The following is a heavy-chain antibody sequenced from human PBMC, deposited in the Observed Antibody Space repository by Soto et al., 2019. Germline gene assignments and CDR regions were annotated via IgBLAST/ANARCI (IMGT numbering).Heavy chain of an antibody. CDR2: IFYTGTT. J-gene: IGHJ4*02. CDR1: GGSVSYNSYY. CDR3: ARLVVVAPVANV. V-gene: IGHV4-39*01. D-gene: IGHD2-21*01. Sequence: SETLSLTCSVSGGSVSYNSYYWGWIRQPPGKGLEWVGGIFYTGTTYYNPSLKDRLSISVDTSKNSFSLNLASVTAADTAVYFCARLVVVAPVANVWGQGALVTVSS.